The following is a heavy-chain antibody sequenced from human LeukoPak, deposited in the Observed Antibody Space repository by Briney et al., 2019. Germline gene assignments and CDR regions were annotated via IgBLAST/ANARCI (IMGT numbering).Heavy chain of an antibody. CDR1: GFTFSSYA. CDR2: ISYDGSNK. V-gene: IGHV3-30-3*01. Sequence: PGGSLRLSCAASGFTFSSYAMHWVRQAPGKGLEWVAVISYDGSNKYYADSVKGRFTISRDNSKNTLYLQMNSLRAEDTAVYYCARVGYCSSTSCYGIDYWGQGTLVTVSS. CDR3: ARVGYCSSTSCYGIDY. D-gene: IGHD2-2*01. J-gene: IGHJ4*02.